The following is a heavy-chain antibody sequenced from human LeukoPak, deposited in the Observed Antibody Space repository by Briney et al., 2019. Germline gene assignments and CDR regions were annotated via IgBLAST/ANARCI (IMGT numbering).Heavy chain of an antibody. D-gene: IGHD6-13*01. V-gene: IGHV1-69*04. CDR3: ARGLAIAAAGLDY. Sequence: ASVKVSCKASGGTFSSYAISWVRQAPGQGLEWMGRIIPILGIANYAQKFQGRVTITADKSTSTAYMELSSLRSEDTAVYYCARGLAIAAAGLDYWGQGTLVTVSS. CDR2: IIPILGIA. CDR1: GGTFSSYA. J-gene: IGHJ4*02.